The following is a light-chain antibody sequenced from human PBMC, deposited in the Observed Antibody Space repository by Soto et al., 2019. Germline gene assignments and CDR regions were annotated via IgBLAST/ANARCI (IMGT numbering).Light chain of an antibody. V-gene: IGKV3-20*01. CDR1: QTVRNNY. CDR2: DAS. J-gene: IGKJ4*01. Sequence: EFVLTQSPGTLSLSPGERATLSCRASQTVRNNYLAWYQQKPGQAPRLLIYDASSRATGIPDRFSGGGSGTDFTLTISRLEPEDFAVYYCKQFSSYPLNFGGRTKVDSK. CDR3: KQFSSYPLN.